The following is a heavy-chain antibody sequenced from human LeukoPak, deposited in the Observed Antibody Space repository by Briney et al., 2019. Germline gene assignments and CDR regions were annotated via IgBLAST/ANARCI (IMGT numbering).Heavy chain of an antibody. J-gene: IGHJ4*02. D-gene: IGHD6-19*01. CDR1: GGSISSGGYY. CDR3: ARASPTSIAVYY. CDR2: IYYSGSN. V-gene: IGHV4-31*03. Sequence: SQTLSLTCTVSGGSISSGGYYWSWIRPHPGKGLEWIGYIYYSGSNYYNPSLKSRVTISVDTSKNQFSLKLSSVTAADTAVYYCARASPTSIAVYYWGQGTLVTVSS.